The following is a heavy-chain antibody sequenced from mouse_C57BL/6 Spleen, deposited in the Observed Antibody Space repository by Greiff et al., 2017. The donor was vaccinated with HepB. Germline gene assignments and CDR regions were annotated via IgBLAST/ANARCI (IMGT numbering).Heavy chain of an antibody. CDR1: GYSITSGYY. Sequence: VQLQQSGPGLVKPSQSLSLTCSVTGYSITSGYYWNWIRQFPGNKLEWMGYISYDGSNNYNPSLKNRISITRDTSKNQFFLKLNSVTTEDTATYYCAREDYYDYDDAMDYWGQGTSVTVSS. V-gene: IGHV3-6*01. CDR2: ISYDGSN. CDR3: AREDYYDYDDAMDY. D-gene: IGHD2-4*01. J-gene: IGHJ4*01.